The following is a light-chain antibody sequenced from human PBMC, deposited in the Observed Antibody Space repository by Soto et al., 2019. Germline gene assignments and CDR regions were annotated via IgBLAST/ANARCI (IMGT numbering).Light chain of an antibody. CDR3: QQYNSYSRT. V-gene: IGKV1-5*03. CDR2: KAS. Sequence: IQMTQCPSTLSASVGDRVTITCRASQSISSWLAWYQQKPGKAPKLLIYKASSLESGVPSRFSGSGSGTEFTLTISSLQPDDFATYYCQQYNSYSRTFGQGTKVEIK. J-gene: IGKJ1*01. CDR1: QSISSW.